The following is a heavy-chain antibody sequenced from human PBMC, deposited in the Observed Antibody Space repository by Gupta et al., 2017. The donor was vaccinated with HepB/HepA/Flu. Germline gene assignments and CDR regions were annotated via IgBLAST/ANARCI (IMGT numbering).Heavy chain of an antibody. D-gene: IGHD3-22*01. CDR2: INPNRGGT. J-gene: IGHJ4*02. Sequence: QVQLVQSGAEVKKPGASVKVSCKASGYTFTGYYMHWVRQAPRQGLEWMGWINPNRGGTKYAQKFQGRVTMTRDTSISTVYMELSRLTSDDTAVYYCARDSDSTGYYNYWGQGTLVTVSS. V-gene: IGHV1-2*02. CDR3: ARDSDSTGYYNY. CDR1: GYTFTGYY.